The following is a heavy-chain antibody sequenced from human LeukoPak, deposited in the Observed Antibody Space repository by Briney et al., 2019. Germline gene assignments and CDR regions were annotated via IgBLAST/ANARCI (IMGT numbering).Heavy chain of an antibody. CDR1: GFTFSSYA. CDR3: ARDPVQYSSGAEYFQH. Sequence: PGGSLRLSCAASGFTFSSYAMHWVRQAPGKGLEWVAVISYDGSNKYYADSVKSRFTISRDNSKNTLYLQMNSLRAEDTAVYYCARDPVQYSSGAEYFQHWGQGTLVTVSS. CDR2: ISYDGSNK. D-gene: IGHD6-19*01. J-gene: IGHJ1*01. V-gene: IGHV3-30-3*01.